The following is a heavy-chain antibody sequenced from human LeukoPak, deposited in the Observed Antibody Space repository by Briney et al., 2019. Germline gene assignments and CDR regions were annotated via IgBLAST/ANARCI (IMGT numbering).Heavy chain of an antibody. Sequence: TGGSLRLSCAASAFTFSYYAMSWVRQAPGEGLQWVSSISGNGVTTYYADSVKGRFTISRDNSKNTLYLQMNSLRAEDTAVYYCARGHPRDGYSRFDYWGQGTLVTVSS. CDR3: ARGHPRDGYSRFDY. CDR1: AFTFSYYA. J-gene: IGHJ4*02. D-gene: IGHD5-24*01. CDR2: ISGNGVTT. V-gene: IGHV3-23*01.